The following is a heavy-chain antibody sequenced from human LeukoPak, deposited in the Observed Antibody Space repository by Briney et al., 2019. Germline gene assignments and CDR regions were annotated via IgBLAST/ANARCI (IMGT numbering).Heavy chain of an antibody. CDR1: GFAFSSYA. CDR2: ITNNGGTT. Sequence: GGSLRLSCSASGFAFSSYAMHWVRQAPGKGLEYLSGITNNGGTTYHADSVKGRFTISRDNSKNTLYFQMSSLRAEDTAVYYCVKVSSTVGATYFDYWGQGTLVTVST. J-gene: IGHJ4*02. V-gene: IGHV3-64D*06. CDR3: VKVSSTVGATYFDY. D-gene: IGHD1-26*01.